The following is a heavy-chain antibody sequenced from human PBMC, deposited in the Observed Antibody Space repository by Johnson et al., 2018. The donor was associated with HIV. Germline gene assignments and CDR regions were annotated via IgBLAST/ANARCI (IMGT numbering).Heavy chain of an antibody. J-gene: IGHJ3*02. CDR1: GFTFSSYW. CDR2: INSDGSST. V-gene: IGHV3-74*01. Sequence: EVQLVESGGGLVQPGGSLRLSCAASGFTFSSYWMHWVRQAPGKGLVWVSRINSDGSSTSYADSVKGRFTISRDNAKNTLYLQMNSLRAEDTAVYYCVRPAAAGRDDAFDIWGQGTMVTVSS. CDR3: VRPAAAGRDDAFDI. D-gene: IGHD6-13*01.